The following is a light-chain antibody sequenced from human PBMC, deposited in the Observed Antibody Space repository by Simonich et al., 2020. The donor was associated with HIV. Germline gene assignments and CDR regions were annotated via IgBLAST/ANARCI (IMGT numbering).Light chain of an antibody. J-gene: IGKJ1*01. Sequence: DIVMTQSPDSLAVSLGERATINCKSSQSVLYSSNNKNYLAWYQQKPGQPPKLLIYWASTRESGVPDRFSGSGSGTDFTLTISSLQVEDVAFYYCQQYYITPQTFGQGTKVEIK. CDR2: WAS. CDR1: QSVLYSSNNKNY. CDR3: QQYYITPQT. V-gene: IGKV4-1*01.